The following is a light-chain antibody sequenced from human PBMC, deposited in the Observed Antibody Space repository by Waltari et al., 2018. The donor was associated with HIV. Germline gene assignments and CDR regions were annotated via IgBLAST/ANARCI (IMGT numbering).Light chain of an antibody. Sequence: QSVLTQPASVSGSHGQSVTNSCTGTSSAFGFDNYVAWYQQHPGKVPTNHIYRVKSRPSGVSDRFSGSKSGNTASLTISGLQSEDEADYYCTSYTTTATLVFGGGTKLTVL. J-gene: IGLJ3*02. CDR2: RVK. CDR1: SSAFGFDNY. V-gene: IGLV2-14*03. CDR3: TSYTTTATLV.